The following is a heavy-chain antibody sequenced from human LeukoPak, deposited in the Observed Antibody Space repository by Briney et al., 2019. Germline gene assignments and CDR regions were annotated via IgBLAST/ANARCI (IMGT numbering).Heavy chain of an antibody. CDR3: ARVSSSGWRSFDD. V-gene: IGHV3-53*01. J-gene: IGHJ4*02. D-gene: IGHD6-19*01. Sequence: GGSLRLSCAAPGFSVNNNYLTWVRQAPGKGLEWVSLIYSGGSTYYADSVKGRFTISRDNSKNTLYLQMNSLRAEDTAVYYCARVSSSGWRSFDDWGQGTLVTVSS. CDR1: GFSVNNNY. CDR2: IYSGGST.